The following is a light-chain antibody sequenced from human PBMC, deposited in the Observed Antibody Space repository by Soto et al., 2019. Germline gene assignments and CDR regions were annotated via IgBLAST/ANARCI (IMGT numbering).Light chain of an antibody. CDR1: HSVSSN. CDR3: QQYNNWPYT. J-gene: IGKJ2*01. V-gene: IGKV3-15*01. Sequence: EIVMTQSPATLSVSPGERATLSCRASHSVSSNLAWYQQKPGQAPRLRLYGASTRATGIPARFSGSRSGTEFTLTISSLQSEDFAVYYCQQYNNWPYTFGQGTKLESK. CDR2: GAS.